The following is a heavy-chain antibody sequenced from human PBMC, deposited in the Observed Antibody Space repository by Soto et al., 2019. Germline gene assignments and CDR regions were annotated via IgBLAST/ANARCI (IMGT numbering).Heavy chain of an antibody. CDR2: INHSGST. D-gene: IGHD2-15*01. CDR3: ARSIGYCSGGSCQAVDAFDI. Sequence: HSETPSLTCAVCVGSFSGYYWSWIRQPPGKGLEWIGEINHSGSTNYNPSLKSRVTISVDTSKNQFSLKLSSVTAADTAVYYCARSIGYCSGGSCQAVDAFDIWGQGTMVTVSS. CDR1: VGSFSGYY. J-gene: IGHJ3*02. V-gene: IGHV4-34*01.